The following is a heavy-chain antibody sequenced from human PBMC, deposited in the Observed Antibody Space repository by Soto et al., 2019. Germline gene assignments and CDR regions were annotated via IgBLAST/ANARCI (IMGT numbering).Heavy chain of an antibody. V-gene: IGHV1-18*01. CDR2: ISAYNGNT. CDR1: GYTFTSYV. J-gene: IGHJ6*02. D-gene: IGHD6-19*01. CDR3: ARVVATVAGPYGMDV. Sequence: QVQLVQSGAEVKKPGASVKVSCRASGYTFTSYVISWVRQAPAQGLEWMGWISAYNGNTNFAQKLQGRVTMTTDTSTSTAHMELRSLRSDDTGVYYCARVVATVAGPYGMDVWGQGTTVTVSS.